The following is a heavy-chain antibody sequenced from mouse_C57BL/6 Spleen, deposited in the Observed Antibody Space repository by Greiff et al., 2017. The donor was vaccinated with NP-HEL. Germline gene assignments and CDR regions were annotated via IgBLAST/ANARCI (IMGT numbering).Heavy chain of an antibody. CDR1: GYTFTSYW. CDR3: ARYGNYAFDY. V-gene: IGHV1-7*01. CDR2: INPSSGYT. J-gene: IGHJ2*01. D-gene: IGHD2-1*01. Sequence: VQLQQSGAELAKPGASVKLSCKASGYTFTSYWMHWVKQRPGQGLEWIGYINPSSGYTKYNQKFKDKAILTADKSSSTAYMQLSSLTYEDSAVYYCARYGNYAFDYWGQGTTLTVSS.